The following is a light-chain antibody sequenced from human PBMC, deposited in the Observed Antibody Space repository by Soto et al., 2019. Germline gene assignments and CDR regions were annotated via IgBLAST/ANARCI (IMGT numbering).Light chain of an antibody. J-gene: IGLJ3*02. V-gene: IGLV8-61*01. Sequence: QTVVTQEPSFSVSPGGTVTLTFGLSSGSVSTNHYPSWYQQTPGQAPRTLIYTTNTRSSGVPDRFSGSILGNKAALSITGAQADDESDYYCVLYMGSTWVFGGGTKVTVL. CDR3: VLYMGSTWV. CDR1: SGSVSTNHY. CDR2: TTN.